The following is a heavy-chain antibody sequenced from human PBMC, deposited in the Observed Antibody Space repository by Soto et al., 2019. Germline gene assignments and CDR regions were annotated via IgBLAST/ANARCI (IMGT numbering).Heavy chain of an antibody. CDR2: IDPTDSYT. CDR3: ARRYCATASCPRNYYAMAV. Sequence: PGDSLKIYCKGSGYSFTSYWISWVRQMPGKGLEWMGRIDPTDSYTNYSPSFQGHVTFSADKSTSTAYLQWSSLKASDTAMYYCARRYCATASCPRNYYAMAVWGQGTTVTVSS. CDR1: GYSFTSYW. J-gene: IGHJ6*02. V-gene: IGHV5-10-1*01. D-gene: IGHD2-2*01.